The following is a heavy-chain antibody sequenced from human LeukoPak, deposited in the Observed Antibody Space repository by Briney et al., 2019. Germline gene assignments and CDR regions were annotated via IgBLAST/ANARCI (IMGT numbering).Heavy chain of an antibody. CDR1: GFAFSSYA. V-gene: IGHV3-23*01. D-gene: IGHD6-13*01. Sequence: GGSLRLSCAASGFAFSSYAMSWVRQAPWKGLEWISAISGGGGSTYYADSVKGRFTISRDNSKNTLYLQMNSLRAEDTAVYYCAKRLVFSSSWWLFDYWGQGTLVTVSS. CDR3: AKRLVFSSSWWLFDY. J-gene: IGHJ4*02. CDR2: ISGGGGST.